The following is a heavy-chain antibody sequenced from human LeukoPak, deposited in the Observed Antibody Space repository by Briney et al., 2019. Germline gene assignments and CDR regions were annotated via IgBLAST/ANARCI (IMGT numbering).Heavy chain of an antibody. V-gene: IGHV1-2*02. D-gene: IGHD2/OR15-2a*01. CDR2: INPNTGDR. Sequence: ASVKVSCKASEYTFSGYYMHWVRQAPGQGLEWMGWINPNTGDRNYAQKFQGRVTMTRDTSISTAYMELSRLRSDDTAVYYCARSRMSDAFDIWGQGTMVTVSS. CDR1: EYTFSGYY. J-gene: IGHJ3*02. CDR3: ARSRMSDAFDI.